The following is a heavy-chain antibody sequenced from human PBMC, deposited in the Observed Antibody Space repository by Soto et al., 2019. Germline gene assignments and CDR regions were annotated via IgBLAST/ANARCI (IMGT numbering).Heavy chain of an antibody. Sequence: EVQLVESGGGLVQPGGSLRLSCVASGFTFSTYSMNWVRQAPGKGLEWVSYITSSSSTKHYADSVKGRFTISRDNAKNSLYLQMNSLRAEDTAIYYCTRDPHALNFWGQRNLVTVSS. CDR2: ITSSSSTK. CDR3: TRDPHALNF. CDR1: GFTFSTYS. V-gene: IGHV3-48*01. J-gene: IGHJ4*02.